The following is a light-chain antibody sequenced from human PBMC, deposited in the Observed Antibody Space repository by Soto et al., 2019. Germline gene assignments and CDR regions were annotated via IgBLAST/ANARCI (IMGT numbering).Light chain of an antibody. CDR1: ESISSDY. CDR2: GAS. J-gene: IGKJ2*01. Sequence: EIVLTQSPGHLSLYPGKRATLSCRASESISSDYLAWYQQRLGQAPRLLIYGASSGATGIPDRFSGSGAGTDFPLTISRLEPEDLAIYYCQQYGGVPYTFGQGTKLEIK. CDR3: QQYGGVPYT. V-gene: IGKV3-20*01.